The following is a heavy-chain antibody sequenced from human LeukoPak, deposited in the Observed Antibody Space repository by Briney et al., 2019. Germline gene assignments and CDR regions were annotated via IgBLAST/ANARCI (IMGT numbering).Heavy chain of an antibody. J-gene: IGHJ5*02. V-gene: IGHV3-30-3*01. Sequence: GGSLRLPCAASGFTFSSYAMHWVRQAPGKGLEWVAVISYDGSNKYYADSVKGRFTISRDNSKNTLYLQMNSLRAEDTAVYYCARDFVVRGVISNWFDPWGQGTLVTVSS. D-gene: IGHD3-10*01. CDR1: GFTFSSYA. CDR2: ISYDGSNK. CDR3: ARDFVVRGVISNWFDP.